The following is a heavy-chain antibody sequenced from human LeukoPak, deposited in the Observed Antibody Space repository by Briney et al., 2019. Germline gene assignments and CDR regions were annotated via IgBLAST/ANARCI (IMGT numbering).Heavy chain of an antibody. V-gene: IGHV1-2*04. D-gene: IGHD1-26*01. CDR1: GYTFTGYY. CDR2: INPNSGGT. J-gene: IGHJ4*02. Sequence: ASVKVSCKASGYTFTGYYMHWVRQAPGQGLEWMGWINPNSGGTNYAQKFQGWVTMTRDTSISTAYMELSRLRSDDTAVYYCARDRNMVGTKAGSFDYWGQGTLVTVSS. CDR3: ARDRNMVGTKAGSFDY.